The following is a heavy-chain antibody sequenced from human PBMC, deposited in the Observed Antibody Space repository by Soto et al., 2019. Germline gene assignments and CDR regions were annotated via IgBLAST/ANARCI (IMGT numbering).Heavy chain of an antibody. CDR3: ARPPGYISDWYYFDL. D-gene: IGHD3-9*01. CDR1: GYTFTSYD. J-gene: IGHJ4*02. V-gene: IGHV1-8*01. CDR2: MNPNSGNT. Sequence: ASVKVSCKASGYTFTSYDINWVRQATGQGLEWMGWMNPNSGNTGYAQKFQGRVSMTWDTSLKTAYMELSSLMSEDTAVYYCARPPGYISDWYYFDLWGQGTQVTVSS.